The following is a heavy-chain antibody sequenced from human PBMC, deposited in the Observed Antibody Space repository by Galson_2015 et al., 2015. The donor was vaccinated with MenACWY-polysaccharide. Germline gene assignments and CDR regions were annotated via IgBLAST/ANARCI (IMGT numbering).Heavy chain of an antibody. J-gene: IGHJ4*02. V-gene: IGHV3-23*01. Sequence: SLRLSCAASGFSFGAYGMSWVRQAPGRGLEWVSGSGSGGGLYYADSVKGRFTVSRDNSKNTLYLQMNNLRAEDTAVYYCAKVGPRSSWTMGLDYWGQGTLVTVPS. CDR3: AKVGPRSSWTMGLDY. CDR1: GFSFGAYG. CDR2: SGSGGGL. D-gene: IGHD6-13*01.